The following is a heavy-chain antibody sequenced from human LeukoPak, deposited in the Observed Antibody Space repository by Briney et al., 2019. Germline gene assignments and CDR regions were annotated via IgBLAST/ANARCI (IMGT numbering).Heavy chain of an antibody. J-gene: IGHJ4*02. V-gene: IGHV1-69*04. CDR2: IIPILGIA. CDR3: ARAYDYGDKTDC. CDR1: GGTFSSYA. D-gene: IGHD4-17*01. Sequence: ASVKVSCKASGGTFSSYAISWVRQAPGQGLEWMGRIIPILGIANYAQKFQGRVTITADKSTSTAYMELSSLRSGDTAVYYCARAYDYGDKTDCWGQGTLVTVSS.